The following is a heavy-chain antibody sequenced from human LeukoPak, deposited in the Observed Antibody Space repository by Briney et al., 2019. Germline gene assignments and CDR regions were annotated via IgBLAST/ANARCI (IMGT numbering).Heavy chain of an antibody. J-gene: IGHJ4*02. D-gene: IGHD6-19*01. CDR3: AKVTGTKQWLAGDY. Sequence: GGSLRLSCAASGFTFSNAWMSWVRQAPGKGLEWVSAISGSGGSTYYADSVKGRFTISRDNSKNTLYLQMNSLRAEDTAVYYCAKVTGTKQWLAGDYWGQGTLVTVSS. CDR1: GFTFSNAW. CDR2: ISGSGGST. V-gene: IGHV3-23*01.